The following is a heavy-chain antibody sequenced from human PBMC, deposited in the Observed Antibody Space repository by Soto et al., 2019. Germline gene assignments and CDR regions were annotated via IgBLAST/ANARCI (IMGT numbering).Heavy chain of an antibody. CDR1: GGSISSSSYY. Sequence: SETLSLTCTVSGGSISSSSYYWGWIRQPPGKGLEWIGSIYYSGSTYYNPSLKSRVTISVDTSKNQFSLKLSSVTAADTAVYYCARQGFSSGYYYERGYFQHWGQGTLVTVSS. V-gene: IGHV4-39*01. CDR3: ARQGFSSGYYYERGYFQH. D-gene: IGHD3-22*01. CDR2: IYYSGST. J-gene: IGHJ1*01.